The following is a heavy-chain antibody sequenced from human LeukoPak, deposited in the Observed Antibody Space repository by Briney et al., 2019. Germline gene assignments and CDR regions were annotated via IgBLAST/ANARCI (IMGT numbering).Heavy chain of an antibody. J-gene: IGHJ5*02. CDR3: ARGYWLFNNWFGP. CDR2: INAGNGNT. CDR1: GYTFTSYA. V-gene: IGHV1-3*01. D-gene: IGHD3-9*01. Sequence: ASVKVTCKASGYTFTSYAMHWVRQAPGQRLEWMGWINAGNGNTKYSQKFQGRVTITRDTSASTAYMELSSLRSEDTAVYYCARGYWLFNNWFGPWGQGTLVTVSS.